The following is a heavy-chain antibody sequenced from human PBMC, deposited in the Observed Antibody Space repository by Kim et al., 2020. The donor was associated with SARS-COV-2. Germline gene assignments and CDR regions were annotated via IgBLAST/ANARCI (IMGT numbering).Heavy chain of an antibody. Sequence: ADSVKGRFTISRDNSTNTLYLQMNSLRAEDTAVYYCARALGGGYYYGMDVWGQGTTVTVSS. J-gene: IGHJ6*02. CDR3: ARALGGGYYYGMDV. D-gene: IGHD3-16*01. V-gene: IGHV3-30*01.